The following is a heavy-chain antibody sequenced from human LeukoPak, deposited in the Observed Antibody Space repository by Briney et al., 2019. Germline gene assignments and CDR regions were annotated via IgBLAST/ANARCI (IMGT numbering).Heavy chain of an antibody. CDR3: ARRGSYFDS. CDR1: GYTFVNYY. J-gene: IGHJ4*02. CDR2: INPKNGDT. Sequence: ASVTVSFKASGYTFVNYYIHWVRQAPGQGLQWMGWINPKNGDTHYTQKFQDRVTMTSDTSISTLYMELSRLRSDDTAIYYCARRGSYFDSWGQGTLVTVSS. D-gene: IGHD3-10*01. V-gene: IGHV1-2*02.